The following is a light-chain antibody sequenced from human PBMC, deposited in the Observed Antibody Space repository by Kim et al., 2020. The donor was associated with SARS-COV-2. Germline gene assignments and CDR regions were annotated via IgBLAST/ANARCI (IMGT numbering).Light chain of an antibody. CDR1: SLRSYY. J-gene: IGLJ2*01. V-gene: IGLV3-19*01. CDR3: NSRDSRGNHGV. Sequence: SSELTQDPAVSVALGQTVRITCQGDSLRSYYASWYQQKPGQAPILVIYGKNNRPSGIPDRFSGSSSGNTASLTITGAQAEDEADYYVNSRDSRGNHGVFG. CDR2: GKN.